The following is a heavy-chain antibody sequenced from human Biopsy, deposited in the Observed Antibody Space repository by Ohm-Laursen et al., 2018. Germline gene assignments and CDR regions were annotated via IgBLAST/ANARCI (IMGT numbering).Heavy chain of an antibody. CDR3: ARDYDTSGYYYVS. CDR2: IFYRGST. CDR1: GDSISNNNYY. D-gene: IGHD3-22*01. J-gene: IGHJ5*02. Sequence: SQTLSLTCTVSGDSISNNNYYWGWICQPPGKGLEWIGSIFYRGSTHYKPSLKSRVNISVDTSKNQFSLKLNSVTAADTAVYYCARDYDTSGYYYVSWGQGTLVTVSS. V-gene: IGHV4-39*01.